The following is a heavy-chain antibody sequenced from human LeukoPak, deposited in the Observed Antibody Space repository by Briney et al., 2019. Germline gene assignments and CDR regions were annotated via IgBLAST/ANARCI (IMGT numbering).Heavy chain of an antibody. D-gene: IGHD2-2*01. CDR1: GYTLTKLS. CDR2: FDPEDGET. V-gene: IGHV1-24*01. J-gene: IGHJ4*02. CDR3: ARWISDYECSSISCYVDY. Sequence: ASVKVSCKVSGYTLTKLSMHWVRQAPGKGLEWMGGFDPEDGETTYAQKFQGRVTMTEDTSTDTAYMELRSLRSDDTAVYYCARWISDYECSSISCYVDYWGQGTLVTVSS.